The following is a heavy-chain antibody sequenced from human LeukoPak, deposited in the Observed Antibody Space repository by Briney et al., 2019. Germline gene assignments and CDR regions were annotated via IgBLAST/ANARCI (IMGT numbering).Heavy chain of an antibody. CDR2: VSGSGDST. CDR3: ARDSDAFDI. Sequence: PGGSLRLSCEVSGFTSGTYGLTYGLTWVRQAPGKGLEWVSSVSGSGDSTYIADSVRGRFFVFRDRSKNTLYLQMNSLRAEDTAVYYCARDSDAFDIWGQGTMVTVSS. V-gene: IGHV3-23*01. CDR1: GFTSGTYG. J-gene: IGHJ3*02.